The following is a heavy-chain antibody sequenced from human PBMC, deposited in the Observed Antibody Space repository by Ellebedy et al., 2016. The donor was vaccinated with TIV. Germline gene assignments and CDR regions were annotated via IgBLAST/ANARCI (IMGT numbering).Heavy chain of an antibody. Sequence: MPSETLSLTCAVYGGSFSGYYWSWIRQPPGKGLEWIGEINHSGSTYYNPSLTGRVTISVDTSKNQFSLKLSSVTAAETALDYCARGVEARYFGSREKPQRNGLDVWGQGTTVTVSS. CDR2: INHSGST. D-gene: IGHD3-9*01. J-gene: IGHJ6*02. CDR3: ARGVEARYFGSREKPQRNGLDV. CDR1: GGSFSGYY. V-gene: IGHV4-34*01.